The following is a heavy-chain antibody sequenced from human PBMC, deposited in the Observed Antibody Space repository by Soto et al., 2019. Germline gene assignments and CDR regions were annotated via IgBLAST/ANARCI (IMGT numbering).Heavy chain of an antibody. Sequence: ESGGGLVQPGGSLRLSCAASGFTFSNYAMSWVRQAPGKGLEWVSGISNSGGTYYADSVKGRFTISRDNSINTLFLQMNSLRAEDTAVYHCAKGRAAGGIDYWGQGTLVTVSS. J-gene: IGHJ4*02. V-gene: IGHV3-23*01. D-gene: IGHD6-19*01. CDR3: AKGRAAGGIDY. CDR1: GFTFSNYA. CDR2: ISNSGGT.